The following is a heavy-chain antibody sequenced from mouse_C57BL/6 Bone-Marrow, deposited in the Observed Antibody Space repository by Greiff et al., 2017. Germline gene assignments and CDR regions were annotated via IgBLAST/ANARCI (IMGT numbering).Heavy chain of an antibody. CDR3: ARDQGYYSDYDAMEC. CDR2: INYDGSST. V-gene: IGHV5-16*01. Sequence: EVNLVESEGGLVQPGSSMKLSCTASGFTFSGYYMAWVRQVPEKGLEWVANINYDGSSTYYLDTLKSRFIISRDTAKNILYLQMSSLKSEDTATYYCARDQGYYSDYDAMECWGQGTTVTVSS. D-gene: IGHD2-13*01. CDR1: GFTFSGYY. J-gene: IGHJ4*01.